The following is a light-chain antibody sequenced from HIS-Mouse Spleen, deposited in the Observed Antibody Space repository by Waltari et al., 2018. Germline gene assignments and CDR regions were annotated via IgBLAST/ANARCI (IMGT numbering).Light chain of an antibody. CDR2: KDS. J-gene: IGLJ2*01. CDR3: YSTDSSGNHRV. Sequence: SYQLTQPPSVSVSPGQTARITRSGDALPKQEASWYQQKPGQAPVLVIYKDSESPSGIPERFSGSSSGTMATLTISGAQVEDEADYYCYSTDSSGNHRVFGGGTKLTVL. V-gene: IGLV3-10*01. CDR1: ALPKQE.